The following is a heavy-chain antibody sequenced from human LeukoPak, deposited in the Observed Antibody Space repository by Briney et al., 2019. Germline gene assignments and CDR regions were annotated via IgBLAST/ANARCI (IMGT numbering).Heavy chain of an antibody. CDR2: ISGSGGST. J-gene: IGHJ4*02. CDR3: AKRFEATGDY. CDR1: GFTFSNYA. V-gene: IGHV3-23*01. D-gene: IGHD3-10*01. Sequence: GGSLRLSCAASGFTFSNYAMSWVRQAPGKGLERVSAISGSGGSTYYADSVKGRFTISRDNSKNTLYLQMNSLRAEDTAVYYCAKRFEATGDYWGQGTLVTVSS.